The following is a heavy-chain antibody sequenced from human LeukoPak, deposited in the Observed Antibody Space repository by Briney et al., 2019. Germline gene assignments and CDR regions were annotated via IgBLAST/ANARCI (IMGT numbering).Heavy chain of an antibody. CDR2: IYYSGST. J-gene: IGHJ3*02. CDR3: ARVRCSGGSCYSVDAFDI. CDR1: GGSISSYY. Sequence: PSETLSLTCTASGGSISSYYWSWIRQPPGKGLEWIGYIYYSGSTNYNPSLKSRVTISVDTSKNQFSLKLSSVTAADTAVYYCARVRCSGGSCYSVDAFDIWGQGTMVTVSS. V-gene: IGHV4-59*01. D-gene: IGHD2-15*01.